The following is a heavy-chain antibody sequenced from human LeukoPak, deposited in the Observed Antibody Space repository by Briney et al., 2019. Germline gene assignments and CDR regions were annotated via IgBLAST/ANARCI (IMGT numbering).Heavy chain of an antibody. CDR1: GYTLTELS. CDR2: FDPEDGET. CDR3: ARSEVAARPDYYYYYGMDV. V-gene: IGHV1-24*01. Sequence: ASVKVSCKVSGYTLTELSMHWVRQAPGKGLEWMGGFDPEDGETIYAQKFQGRVTMTEDTSTDTAYMELSSLRSEDTAVYYCARSEVAARPDYYYYYGMDVWGQGTTVTVSS. D-gene: IGHD6-6*01. J-gene: IGHJ6*02.